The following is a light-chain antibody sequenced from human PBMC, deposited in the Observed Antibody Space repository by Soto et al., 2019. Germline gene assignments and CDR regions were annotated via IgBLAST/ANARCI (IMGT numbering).Light chain of an antibody. CDR3: QSYDSSLFYV. V-gene: IGLV1-40*01. CDR1: SSNIGAGYD. Sequence: QSVLTQPPSVSGAPGQRVTISCTGSSSNIGAGYDVHWYQQLPGTAPKLLIYGNSNRPSGVPDRFSGSKSGTSASLAITGLQAEDEADYYYQSYDSSLFYVFGTGTKLTVL. J-gene: IGLJ1*01. CDR2: GNS.